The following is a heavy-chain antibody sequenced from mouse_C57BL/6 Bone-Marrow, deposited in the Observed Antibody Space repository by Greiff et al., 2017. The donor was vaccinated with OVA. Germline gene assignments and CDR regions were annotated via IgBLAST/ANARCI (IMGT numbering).Heavy chain of an antibody. D-gene: IGHD3-2*02. V-gene: IGHV2-2*01. CDR1: GFSLTDYG. CDR3: ASQEPS. J-gene: IGHJ4*01. CDR2: IWSGGST. Sequence: VHLVESGPGLVQPSPSLSIPCTVSGFSLTDYGVHWVRQSPGKGLEWLGVIWSGGSTDYNAAIISRLSISKDNSKCQVFFKMNSLQADDTARYDCASQEPSWGQGTSVTVSS.